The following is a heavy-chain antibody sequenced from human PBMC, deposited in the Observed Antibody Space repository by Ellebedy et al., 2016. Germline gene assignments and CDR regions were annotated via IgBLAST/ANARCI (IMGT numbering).Heavy chain of an antibody. D-gene: IGHD4-17*01. CDR1: GLTFRNFF. J-gene: IGHJ4*02. CDR3: YYGHYSGY. Sequence: GESLKISXVASGLTFRNFFMSWVRQAPGGGLEWVLTISGGGDTTVYADSVKGRFTISRDNSRYTLYLQMDSLRAADTAVYYCYYGHYSGYWGQGTLVTVSS. V-gene: IGHV3-23*01. CDR2: ISGGGDTT.